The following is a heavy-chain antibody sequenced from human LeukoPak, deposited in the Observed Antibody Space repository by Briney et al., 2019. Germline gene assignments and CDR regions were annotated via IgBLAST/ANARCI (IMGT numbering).Heavy chain of an antibody. CDR2: IYYSGST. V-gene: IGHV4-59*01. Sequence: SETLSLTCTVSGGSISSYYWSWIRQPPGKGLEWIGYIYYSGSTNYNPSLKSRVTISVDTSKNQFSLKLSSVTAADTAVYYCARGPYYYGMDVWGQGTTVAVSS. CDR1: GGSISSYY. CDR3: ARGPYYYGMDV. J-gene: IGHJ6*02.